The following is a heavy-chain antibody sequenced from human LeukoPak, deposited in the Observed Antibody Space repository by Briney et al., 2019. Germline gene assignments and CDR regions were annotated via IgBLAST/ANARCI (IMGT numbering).Heavy chain of an antibody. CDR3: ARALIWFGESGYFDY. Sequence: GASVKVSCKASGYTFTGYYMHWVRQAPGQGLEWMGWINPNSGGTNYAQKFQGRVTMTRVTSISTAYMELSRLRSDDTAVYYCARALIWFGESGYFDYWGQGTLVTVSS. CDR1: GYTFTGYY. D-gene: IGHD3-10*01. V-gene: IGHV1-2*02. CDR2: INPNSGGT. J-gene: IGHJ4*02.